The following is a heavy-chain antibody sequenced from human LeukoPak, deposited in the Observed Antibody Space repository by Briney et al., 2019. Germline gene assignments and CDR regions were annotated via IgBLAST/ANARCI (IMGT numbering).Heavy chain of an antibody. J-gene: IGHJ4*02. CDR3: ARVEGDYYDSSGYYPHGYFDY. D-gene: IGHD3-22*01. V-gene: IGHV3-21*01. CDR1: GFSVSTNY. Sequence: GGSLRLSCAASGFSVSTNYMNWVRQAPGKGLEWVSAISGSGGSTYYADSVKGRFTISRDNAKNSLYLQMNSLRAEDTAVYYCARVEGDYYDSSGYYPHGYFDYWGQGTLVTVSS. CDR2: ISGSGGST.